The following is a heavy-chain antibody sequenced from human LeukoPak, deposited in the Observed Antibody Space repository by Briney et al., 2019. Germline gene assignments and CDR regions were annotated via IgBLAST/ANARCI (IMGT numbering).Heavy chain of an antibody. CDR3: ATDWLPGMYYFDY. V-gene: IGHV3-15*01. CDR1: GFTFSNVR. CDR2: IRSKTADGTS. J-gene: IGHJ4*02. D-gene: IGHD1-14*01. Sequence: GGSLRPSCAASGFTFSNVRMSWVRQAPGKGLEWVGRIRSKTADGTSDYAASVKGRFTISRDDTINTLYLQMNSLKTEDTAVYYCATDWLPGMYYFDYWGQGTVVTVSS.